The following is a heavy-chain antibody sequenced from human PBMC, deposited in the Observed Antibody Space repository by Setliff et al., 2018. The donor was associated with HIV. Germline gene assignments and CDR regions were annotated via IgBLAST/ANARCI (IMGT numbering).Heavy chain of an antibody. Sequence: PSETLSLTCTVSGGSISSSSSYWGWIRQPPGKGLEWIGSIDYSGSTNNNPSLKSRVTISVDTSKNQFSLKLSSVTAADTAVYYCARENYGSGSLGVFDPWGQGTLVTAPQ. CDR3: ARENYGSGSLGVFDP. J-gene: IGHJ5*02. V-gene: IGHV4-39*07. D-gene: IGHD3-10*01. CDR1: GGSISSSSSY. CDR2: IDYSGST.